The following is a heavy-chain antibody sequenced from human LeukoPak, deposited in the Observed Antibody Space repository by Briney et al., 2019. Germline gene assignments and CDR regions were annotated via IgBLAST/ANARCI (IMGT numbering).Heavy chain of an antibody. CDR2: INHSGST. CDR3: AGTIAVAGMSFPYFDY. CDR1: GGSFSGYY. D-gene: IGHD6-19*01. J-gene: IGHJ4*02. V-gene: IGHV4-34*01. Sequence: SETLSLTCTVYGGSFSGYYWSWIRQPPGKGLEWIGEINHSGSTNYNPSLKSRVTISADTSKNQFSLKLSSVTAADTAVYYCAGTIAVAGMSFPYFDYWGQGTLVTVSS.